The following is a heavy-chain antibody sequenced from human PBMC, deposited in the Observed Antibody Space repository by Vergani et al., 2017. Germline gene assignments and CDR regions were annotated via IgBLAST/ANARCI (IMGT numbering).Heavy chain of an antibody. CDR1: GGSFSGYY. Sequence: QVQLQQWGAGLLKPSETLSLTCAVYGGSFSGYYWSWIRQPPGKGLEWIGEINHSGSTNYNPSLKSRVTIPVDTSKNQFSLKLSSVTAAETAVYYFARECGPVPRREKKPFCSSTSCYTRPYYYMDVWGKGTTVTVSS. D-gene: IGHD2-2*02. J-gene: IGHJ6*03. CDR2: INHSGST. CDR3: ARECGPVPRREKKPFCSSTSCYTRPYYYMDV. V-gene: IGHV4-34*01.